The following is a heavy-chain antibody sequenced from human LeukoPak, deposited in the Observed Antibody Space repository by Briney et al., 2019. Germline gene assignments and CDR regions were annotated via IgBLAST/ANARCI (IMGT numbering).Heavy chain of an antibody. Sequence: PSETLSLTCTVSGGSISSYYWSWIRQPAGKGLEWIGRIYTSGSTNYNPSLKSRVTMSVDTSKNQFSLELSSVTAADTAVYYCARDLAAGKFRRGMDVWGQGTTVTVSS. CDR1: GGSISSYY. CDR2: IYTSGST. CDR3: ARDLAAGKFRRGMDV. J-gene: IGHJ6*02. V-gene: IGHV4-4*07. D-gene: IGHD6-13*01.